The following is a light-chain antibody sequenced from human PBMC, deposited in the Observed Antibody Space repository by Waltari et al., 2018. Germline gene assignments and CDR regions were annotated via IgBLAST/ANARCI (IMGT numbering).Light chain of an antibody. J-gene: IGLJ2*01. CDR1: SSNIGAGYD. CDR3: QSYDSSLSGSVV. CDR2: VNS. Sequence: QSVLTQPPSVSGAPGQRVTISCTGSSSNIGAGYDVPWYQQLPGTAPKLLIYVNSNRPSGVPDRFSGSKSGTSASLAITGLQAEDEADYYCQSYDSSLSGSVVFGGGTKLTVL. V-gene: IGLV1-40*01.